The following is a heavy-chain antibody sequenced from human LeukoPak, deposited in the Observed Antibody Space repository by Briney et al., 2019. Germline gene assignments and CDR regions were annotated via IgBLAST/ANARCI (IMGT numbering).Heavy chain of an antibody. CDR3: ARHPYYGSGSLGD. CDR2: IYSGGTT. CDR1: GFTVSSNY. J-gene: IGHJ4*02. D-gene: IGHD3-10*01. V-gene: IGHV3-53*01. Sequence: GGSLRLSCVASGFTVSSNYMTWVRQAPGKGLEWVSVIYSGGTTYYTDSVKGRFTVSRDNSKNTVNLQMNSLRAEDTAVYYCARHPYYGSGSLGDWGQGTLVIVSS.